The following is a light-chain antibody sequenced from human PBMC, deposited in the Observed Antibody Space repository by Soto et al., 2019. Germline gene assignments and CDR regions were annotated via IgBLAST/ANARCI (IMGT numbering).Light chain of an antibody. CDR2: DVS. J-gene: IGLJ1*01. Sequence: QSVLTQPRSVSGAHVQSVTISCTGTSSDVGGYNYVSWYQQHPGKAPKLMIYDVSKRPSGVPDRFSGSKSGNTASLTISGLQAEDEADYYCCSYAGSYTFVFGTGTQLTVL. CDR1: SSDVGGYNY. V-gene: IGLV2-11*01. CDR3: CSYAGSYTFV.